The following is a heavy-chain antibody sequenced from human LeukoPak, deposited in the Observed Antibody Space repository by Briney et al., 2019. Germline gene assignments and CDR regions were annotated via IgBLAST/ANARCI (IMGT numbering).Heavy chain of an antibody. D-gene: IGHD2-2*01. J-gene: IGHJ5*02. V-gene: IGHV4-30-4*08. CDR1: GGSIRSGDYY. CDR3: ARDPRFCSTTNCPYGPNP. CDR2: IYYSGTT. Sequence: PSQTLSLTCIVSGGSIRSGDYYWSWIRQPPGKGLEWIGFIYYSGTTSYNPSLKSRVTISIDTSKSQFSMKLTSVTAADTAVYYCARDPRFCSTTNCPYGPNPWGQGTLVTVSS.